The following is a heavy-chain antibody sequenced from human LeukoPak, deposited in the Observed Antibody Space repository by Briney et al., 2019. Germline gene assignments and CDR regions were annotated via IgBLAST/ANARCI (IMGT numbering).Heavy chain of an antibody. CDR1: GFTFSSYG. D-gene: IGHD3-10*01. J-gene: IGHJ4*02. V-gene: IGHV3-33*01. CDR3: ARGVTVRDYFDY. Sequence: PGRSLRLSCAASGFTFSSYGMHWVRQAPGKGLEWVAVIWYDGSNKYYADSAKGRFTISRDNSKNTLYLQMNSLRAEDTAVYYCARGVTVRDYFDYWGQGTLVTVSS. CDR2: IWYDGSNK.